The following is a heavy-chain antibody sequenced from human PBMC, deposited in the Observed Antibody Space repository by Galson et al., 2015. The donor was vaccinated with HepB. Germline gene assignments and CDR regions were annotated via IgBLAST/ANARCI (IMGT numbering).Heavy chain of an antibody. CDR2: IDWDDDK. CDR3: ARYYYDSSCYDY. V-gene: IGHV2-70*04. CDR1: GFSLSTSGMR. D-gene: IGHD3-22*01. J-gene: IGHJ4*02. Sequence: PALVKPTQTLTLTCTFSGFSLSTSGMRVSWIRQPPGKALEWLARIDWDDDKFYSTSLKTRLTISKDTSKNQVVLTMTNMDPVDTATYYCARYYYDSSCYDYWGQGTLVTVSS.